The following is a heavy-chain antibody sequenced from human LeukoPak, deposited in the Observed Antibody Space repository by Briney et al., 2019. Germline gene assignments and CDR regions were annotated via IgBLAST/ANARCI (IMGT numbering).Heavy chain of an antibody. D-gene: IGHD5-24*01. CDR1: GASISGRY. CDR2: IYHSGAT. CDR3: ARGNGMATFPWDS. J-gene: IGHJ4*02. Sequence: SETLSLTCLVSGASISGRYWSWLRQPPGKGLEWIGYIYHSGATRYTSSLKSRVTMSLDTSKNNFSLKLSAVTAADTAVYYCARGNGMATFPWDSWGQGTLVTVSS. V-gene: IGHV4-59*11.